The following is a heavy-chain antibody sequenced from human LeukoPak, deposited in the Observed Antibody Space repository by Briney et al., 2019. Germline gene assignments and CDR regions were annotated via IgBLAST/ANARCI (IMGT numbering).Heavy chain of an antibody. CDR1: GGTFSSYA. CDR3: ARDGGREVTGVYY. V-gene: IGHV1-69*05. D-gene: IGHD1-20*01. J-gene: IGHJ4*02. Sequence: SVKVSCKASGGTFSSYAISWVRQAPGQGLEWMGGIIPIFGTANYAQKFQGRVTMTRDMSTSTVYMELSSLRSEDTAVYYCARDGGREVTGVYYRGQGTLVSVSS. CDR2: IIPIFGTA.